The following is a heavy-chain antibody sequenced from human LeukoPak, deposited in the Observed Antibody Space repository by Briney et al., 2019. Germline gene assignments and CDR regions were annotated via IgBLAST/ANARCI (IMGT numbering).Heavy chain of an antibody. V-gene: IGHV3-33*08. D-gene: IGHD3-9*01. CDR2: IWYDGSNK. J-gene: IGHJ4*02. CDR3: ARWRDWFDY. Sequence: GGSLRLSCAASGFTFSNAWMNWVRQAPGKGLEWVAVIWYDGSNKYYADSVKGRFTISRDNSKNTLYLQMNSLRAEDTAVYYCARWRDWFDYWGQGTLVTVSS. CDR1: GFTFSNAW.